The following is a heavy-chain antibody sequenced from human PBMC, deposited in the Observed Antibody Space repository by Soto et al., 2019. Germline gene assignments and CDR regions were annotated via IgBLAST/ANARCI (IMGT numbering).Heavy chain of an antibody. J-gene: IGHJ6*02. D-gene: IGHD1-26*01. Sequence: QVQLQESGPGLVKPSETLSLTCTVSGGSISSYYWSWIRQPPGKGLEGIGYIYYSGSTNYNPSLKSRVTISVDTSKNQFSLKLSSVTAADTAVYYCARDRGVADYYYYGMDVWGQGTTVTVSS. CDR1: GGSISSYY. CDR3: ARDRGVADYYYYGMDV. CDR2: IYYSGST. V-gene: IGHV4-59*01.